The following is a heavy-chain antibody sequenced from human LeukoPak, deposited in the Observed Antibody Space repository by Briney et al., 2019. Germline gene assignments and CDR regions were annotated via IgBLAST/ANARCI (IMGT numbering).Heavy chain of an antibody. CDR2: IYWDDDK. D-gene: IGHD3-22*01. Sequence: SGPTLVNPTQTLTLTCTFSGFSLSTSGVGVGWIRQPPGKALEWLALIYWDDDKRYSPSLKSRLTITKDTSKNQVVLTMTNMDPVDTATYYCAHPPYYDSSGYSNPYFDYWGQGTLVTVSS. CDR3: AHPPYYDSSGYSNPYFDY. V-gene: IGHV2-5*02. J-gene: IGHJ4*02. CDR1: GFSLSTSGVG.